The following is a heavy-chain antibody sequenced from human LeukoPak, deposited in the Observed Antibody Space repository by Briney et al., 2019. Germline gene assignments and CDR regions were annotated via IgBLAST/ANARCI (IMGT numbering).Heavy chain of an antibody. CDR1: GYSFSSYW. Sequence: PGESLKISCKGSGYSFSSYWIAWVRQMPGKGLEWMGIIYPGDSDTTYSPSFQGQVTISADKSISTAYLQWSSLKASDTAMYFCARRRSPTLIDYWGQGTLVAVSS. CDR2: IYPGDSDT. D-gene: IGHD3-10*01. V-gene: IGHV5-51*01. J-gene: IGHJ4*02. CDR3: ARRRSPTLIDY.